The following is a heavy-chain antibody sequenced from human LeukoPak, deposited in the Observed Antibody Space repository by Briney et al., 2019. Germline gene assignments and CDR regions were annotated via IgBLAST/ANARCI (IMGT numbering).Heavy chain of an antibody. J-gene: IGHJ5*02. D-gene: IGHD3-10*01. CDR2: PXSANT. Sequence: PXSANTGYAQKFQGRVTMTRNTSISTAYMELSSLRSEDTAVYYCARGIGLGSGSYPGYNWFDPWGQGTLVTVSS. V-gene: IGHV1-8*01. CDR3: ARGIGLGSGSYPGYNWFDP.